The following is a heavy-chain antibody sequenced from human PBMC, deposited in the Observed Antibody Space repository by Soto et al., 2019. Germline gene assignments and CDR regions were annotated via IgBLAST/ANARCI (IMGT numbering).Heavy chain of an antibody. CDR3: ARVGGAAAGNPVDY. V-gene: IGHV3-33*01. Sequence: GGSLRLSCAASGFTFSSYGMHWVRQAPGKGLEWVAVIWYDGSNKYYADSVKGRFTISRDNSKNTLYLQMNSLRAEDTAVYYCARVGGAAAGNPVDYWGQGTLVTVSS. D-gene: IGHD6-13*01. J-gene: IGHJ4*02. CDR1: GFTFSSYG. CDR2: IWYDGSNK.